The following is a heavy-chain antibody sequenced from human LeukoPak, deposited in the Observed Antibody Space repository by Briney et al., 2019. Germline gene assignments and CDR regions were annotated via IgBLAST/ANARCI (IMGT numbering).Heavy chain of an antibody. CDR2: INHSGST. CDR1: GGSISGYY. Sequence: SETLSLTCTVSGGSISGYYWSWIRQPPGKGLEWIGEINHSGSTNYNPSLKSRVTISVDTSKNQFSLKLSSVTAADTAVYYCARGRLGSSGYYYFDYWGQGTLVTVSS. CDR3: ARGRLGSSGYYYFDY. J-gene: IGHJ4*02. D-gene: IGHD3-22*01. V-gene: IGHV4-34*01.